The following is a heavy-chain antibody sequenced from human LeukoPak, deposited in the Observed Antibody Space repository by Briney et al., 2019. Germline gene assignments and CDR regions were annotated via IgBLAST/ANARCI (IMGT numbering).Heavy chain of an antibody. CDR2: IYYSGST. CDR1: GGSISSYY. D-gene: IGHD6-13*01. V-gene: IGHV4-59*01. J-gene: IGHJ2*01. Sequence: SETLSLTCTVSGGSISSYYWSWLRQPPGKGLEWIGYIYYSGSTNYKPSVKSRVTISVDTSKNQFSLKLSSVTAADTAVYYCARVYYSSSYDYWYFDLWGRGTLVTVSS. CDR3: ARVYYSSSYDYWYFDL.